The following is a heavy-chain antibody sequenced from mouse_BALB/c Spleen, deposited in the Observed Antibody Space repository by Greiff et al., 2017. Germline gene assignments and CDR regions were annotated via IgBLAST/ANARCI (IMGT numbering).Heavy chain of an antibody. Sequence: EVHLVESGGGLVKPGGSLKLSCAASGFTFSSYAMSWVRQTPEKRLEWVASISSGGSTYYPDSVKGRFTISRDNARNILYLQMSSLRSEDTAMYYCARGNYYGYWGQGTTLTVSS. V-gene: IGHV5-6-5*01. D-gene: IGHD1-1*01. CDR1: GFTFSSYA. J-gene: IGHJ2*01. CDR2: ISSGGST. CDR3: ARGNYYGY.